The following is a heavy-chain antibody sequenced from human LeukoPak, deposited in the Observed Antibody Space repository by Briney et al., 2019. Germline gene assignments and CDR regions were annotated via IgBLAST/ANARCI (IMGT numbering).Heavy chain of an antibody. J-gene: IGHJ4*02. CDR1: GFTFSSYA. Sequence: GGSLRLSCAASGFTFSSYAMNWVRQAPGKGLEWVSVISGSGGSTYYADSVKGRFTISRDNSKNTLYLQMNSLRAEDTAVYYCAKDLPHCTSTSCPDCWGQGTLVTVSS. V-gene: IGHV3-23*01. CDR3: AKDLPHCTSTSCPDC. D-gene: IGHD2-2*01. CDR2: ISGSGGST.